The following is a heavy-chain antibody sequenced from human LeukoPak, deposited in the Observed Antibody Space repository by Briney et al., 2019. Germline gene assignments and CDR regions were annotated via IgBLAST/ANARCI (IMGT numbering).Heavy chain of an antibody. D-gene: IGHD3-10*01. V-gene: IGHV4-61*02. CDR3: ARRERYYYGSGTTFDY. CDR1: GGSISSGSYY. CDR2: IYTSGST. J-gene: IGHJ4*02. Sequence: SETLSLTCTVSGGSISSGSYYWSWIRQPAGKGLEWIGRIYTSGSTNYNPSLKSRVTISVDTSKNQFSLKLSSVTAADTAVYYCARRERYYYGSGTTFDYWGQGTLVTVSS.